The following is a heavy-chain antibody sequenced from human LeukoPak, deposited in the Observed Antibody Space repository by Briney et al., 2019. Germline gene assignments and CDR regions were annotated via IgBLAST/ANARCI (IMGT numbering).Heavy chain of an antibody. CDR3: ARIVYYYDRRIDY. CDR1: GGSISSSSYY. CDR2: MYYDGTT. D-gene: IGHD3-22*01. V-gene: IGHV4-61*05. Sequence: SETLSLTCTVSGGSISSSSYYWGWIRQPPGKGLEWIGYMYYDGTTNYNPSLKSRVTISVDTSKNQFSLKLSPVTAADTAVYYCARIVYYYDRRIDYWGQGTLVTVSS. J-gene: IGHJ4*02.